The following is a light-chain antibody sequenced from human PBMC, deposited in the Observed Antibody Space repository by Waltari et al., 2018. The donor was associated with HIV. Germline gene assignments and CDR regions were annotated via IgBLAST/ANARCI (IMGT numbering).Light chain of an antibody. CDR2: GAS. CDR3: QHLGSSHLT. V-gene: IGKV3-20*01. J-gene: IGKJ4*01. Sequence: EIVLTQSPGTLSFSPGERCPLSCRASQSVSSTNLALYQHKPGQARRVIIYGASSRATGIPERISGSGSGTDVTHSISGRAPEDSAVYCCQHLGSSHLTSSGGTKVEIK. CDR1: QSVSSTN.